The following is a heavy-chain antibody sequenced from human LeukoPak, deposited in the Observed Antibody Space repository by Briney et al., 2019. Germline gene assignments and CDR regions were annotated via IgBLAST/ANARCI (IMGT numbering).Heavy chain of an antibody. CDR3: ARAGGSSWPFDY. Sequence: PGGSLRLSCAASGFTFSSYSMNWVRQAPGKGLEWVSSISSSIIYIYYADSVKGRFTISRDNAKNSLCLQMNSLRAEDTAVYYCARAGGSSWPFDYWGQGTLVTVSS. D-gene: IGHD3-10*01. V-gene: IGHV3-21*01. J-gene: IGHJ4*02. CDR1: GFTFSSYS. CDR2: ISSSIIYI.